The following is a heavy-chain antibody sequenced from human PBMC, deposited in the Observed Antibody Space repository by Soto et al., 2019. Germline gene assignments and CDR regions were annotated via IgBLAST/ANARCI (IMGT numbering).Heavy chain of an antibody. D-gene: IGHD3-3*01. Sequence: PGRSLRLSCAASGFSFGGFAMHWVRQASGKGVEWVGRIRSKTNSYATAYDAKVRDRCSILRDDSRSKLYRQMTSLKAEDTGVYYCITDPYDDFWSGYHFGDWGQGTLVTVSS. V-gene: IGHV3-73*01. CDR3: ITDPYDDFWSGYHFGD. J-gene: IGHJ4*02. CDR1: GFSFGGFA. CDR2: IRSKTNSYAT.